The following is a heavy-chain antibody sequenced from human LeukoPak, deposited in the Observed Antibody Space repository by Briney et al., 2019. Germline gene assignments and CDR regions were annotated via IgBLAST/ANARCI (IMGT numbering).Heavy chain of an antibody. J-gene: IGHJ6*02. CDR2: ISSNGGST. CDR1: GFTFSSYA. Sequence: PGGSLRLSCSASGFTFSSYAMHWVRQAPGKGLEYVSAISSNGGSTYYADSVKGRFTISRDNSKNTLYLQMNSLRAEDTAVYYCARGPIVVVIYYYYYGMDVWGQGTTVTVSS. CDR3: ARGPIVVVIYYYYYGMDV. V-gene: IGHV3-64*04. D-gene: IGHD3-22*01.